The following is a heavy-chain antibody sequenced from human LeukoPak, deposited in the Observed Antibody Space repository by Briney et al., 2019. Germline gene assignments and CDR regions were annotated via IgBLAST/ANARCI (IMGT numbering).Heavy chain of an antibody. CDR3: ARSALWFGESLDY. J-gene: IGHJ4*02. CDR2: IHSGGST. Sequence: GGSLRLSCAASGFTVSSNYMSWVRQAPGKGLEWVSVIHSGGSTYYADSVKGRFTISRDNSKNTLYLQMNSLRAEDTAVYYCARSALWFGESLDYWGQGTLVTVSS. D-gene: IGHD3-10*01. V-gene: IGHV3-53*01. CDR1: GFTVSSNY.